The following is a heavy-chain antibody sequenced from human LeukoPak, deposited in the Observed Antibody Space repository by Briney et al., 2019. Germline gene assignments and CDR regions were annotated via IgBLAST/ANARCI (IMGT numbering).Heavy chain of an antibody. Sequence: GGSLRLSCAASGFTFSNYAMSWVRQAPGKGLEWVSGISWSGGSTYYADSVKGRPTISRDNSKNTLYLQMDSLRAEDTAVYYCAKVGIRISLIVVVFTTADDWYFDLWGRGTLVTVSS. V-gene: IGHV3-23*01. CDR2: ISWSGGST. J-gene: IGHJ2*01. CDR3: AKVGIRISLIVVVFTTADDWYFDL. D-gene: IGHD3-22*01. CDR1: GFTFSNYA.